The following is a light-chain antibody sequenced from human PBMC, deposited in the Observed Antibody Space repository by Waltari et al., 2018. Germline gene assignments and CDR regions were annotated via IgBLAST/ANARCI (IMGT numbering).Light chain of an antibody. J-gene: IGLJ3*02. CDR3: ATWDGSLGAV. Sequence: QSVLTHPPSVSAAPGQKVTISCSGTNSNLDRISVPCYQHLPGTAPNLLISDGFKRPSGIPDRFAGSESGPSATLGITGLQTADEADYYCATWDGSLGAVFGGGTRLTVL. CDR2: DGF. CDR1: NSNLDRIS. V-gene: IGLV1-51*01.